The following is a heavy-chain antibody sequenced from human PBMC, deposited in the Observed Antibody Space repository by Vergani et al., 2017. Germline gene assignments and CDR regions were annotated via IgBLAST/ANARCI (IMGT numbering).Heavy chain of an antibody. V-gene: IGHV4-59*01. CDR3: ARDDSGSWISRGFDI. D-gene: IGHD1-26*01. Sequence: QVQLQESGPGLVKPSETLSLTCTVSGGSISSYYWSWIRQPPGKGLEWIWYIYYSGSTNYNPSLKSRVTISVDTSKNQFSLKLSSVTAADTAVYYCARDDSGSWISRGFDIWGQGTMVTVSS. J-gene: IGHJ3*02. CDR2: IYYSGST. CDR1: GGSISSYY.